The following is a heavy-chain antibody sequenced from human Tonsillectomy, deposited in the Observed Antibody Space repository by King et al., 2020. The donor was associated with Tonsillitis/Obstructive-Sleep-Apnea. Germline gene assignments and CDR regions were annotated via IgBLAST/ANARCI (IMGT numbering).Heavy chain of an antibody. CDR1: GDPINNYY. D-gene: IGHD4-17*01. CDR2: ISYSGYTA. CDR3: ARGAVTEVFYYYYYMDV. Sequence: QLQESGPGLVKPSETLSLTCTVSGDPINNYYWSWIRQPPGKGLEWVGYISYSGYTANYNPSLKSRVTISVDTSQNQFALRLSSVTAADTAVYYCARGAVTEVFYYYYYMDVWGKGTTVTVPS. J-gene: IGHJ6*03. V-gene: IGHV4-59*01.